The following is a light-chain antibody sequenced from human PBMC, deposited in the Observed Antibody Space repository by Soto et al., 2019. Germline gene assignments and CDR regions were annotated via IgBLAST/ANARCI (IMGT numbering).Light chain of an antibody. Sequence: VWTQSPGTLSLSPGERATLSCRASLNVNSYLAWYQQKPGQAPRLLIYDASNRAAGIPARFSGSGSGTDFTLTISSLEPEDFAIYYCQQRQYWPPITFGQGTRLEIK. CDR3: QQRQYWPPIT. V-gene: IGKV3-11*01. CDR2: DAS. CDR1: LNVNSY. J-gene: IGKJ5*01.